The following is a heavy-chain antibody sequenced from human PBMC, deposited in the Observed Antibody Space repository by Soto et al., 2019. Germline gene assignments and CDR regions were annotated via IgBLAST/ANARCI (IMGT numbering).Heavy chain of an antibody. CDR2: IIPIFSTT. J-gene: IGHJ3*02. Sequence: QVHLVQSGAEVKKPGSSVKVSCKAPGGTFSNHAINWVRQAPGQGLEWMGRIIPIFSTTNYAQKFQGRVTMTADEPTITAYLELSSLKQADTAVYYCAREVAADGTFREDVFDIWGQGTLVTVSS. V-gene: IGHV1-69*12. D-gene: IGHD6-13*01. CDR1: GGTFSNHA. CDR3: AREVAADGTFREDVFDI.